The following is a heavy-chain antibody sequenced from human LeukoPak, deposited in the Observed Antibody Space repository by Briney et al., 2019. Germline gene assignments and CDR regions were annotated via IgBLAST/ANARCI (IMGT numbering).Heavy chain of an antibody. D-gene: IGHD3-10*01. J-gene: IGHJ4*02. CDR3: ARAMVRGVRYFDY. V-gene: IGHV3-11*03. CDR2: ISSSSSYT. Sequence: PGGSLRLSCAASGFPFSDYYMSWIRQAPGKGLEWVSYISSSSSYTNYADSVKGRFTISRDNAKNSLYLQMNSLRAEDTAVYYCARAMVRGVRYFDYWGQGTLVTVSS. CDR1: GFPFSDYY.